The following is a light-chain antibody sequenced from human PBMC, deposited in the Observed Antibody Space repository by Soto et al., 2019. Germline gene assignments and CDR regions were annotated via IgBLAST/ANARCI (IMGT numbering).Light chain of an antibody. CDR3: QQYGT. V-gene: IGKV3-11*01. CDR1: QSVSSY. CDR2: DAS. Sequence: EIGLTQSPSTLSLSPGERATLSCRASQSVSSYLAWYQQKPGQAPRLLIYDASNRATGIPARFSGSGSGTEFTLTISSLQSEDFAVYYCQQYGTFGQGTKVDI. J-gene: IGKJ1*01.